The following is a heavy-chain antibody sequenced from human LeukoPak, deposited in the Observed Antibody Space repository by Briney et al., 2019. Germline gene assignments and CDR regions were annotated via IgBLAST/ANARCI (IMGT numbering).Heavy chain of an antibody. J-gene: IGHJ5*02. CDR3: ARLFTGWFDP. CDR2: IYYSGNT. D-gene: IGHD3-16*01. V-gene: IGHV4-39*01. CDR1: GGSISSSSYY. Sequence: PSETLSLTCTVSGGSISSSSYYWGWIRQPPGKGLEWIGSIYYSGNTYYNPSLKSRVTIYVDTSKNQFSLKLSSVTAADTAVYYCARLFTGWFDPWGQGTLVTVSS.